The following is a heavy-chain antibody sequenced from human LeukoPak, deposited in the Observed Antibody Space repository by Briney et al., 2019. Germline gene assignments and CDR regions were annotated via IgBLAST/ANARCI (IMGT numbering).Heavy chain of an antibody. D-gene: IGHD4-11*01. CDR1: GFTFSSYE. Sequence: PGGSLRLSCAASGFTFSSYEMNWVRQAPGKGLEWVSYISSSSSTIYYADSVKGRFTISRDNAKNSLYLQMNSLRAEDTAVYYCARFHDYSNYGRYYYYGMDVWGQGTTVTVSS. CDR3: ARFHDYSNYGRYYYYGMDV. J-gene: IGHJ6*02. V-gene: IGHV3-48*03. CDR2: ISSSSSTI.